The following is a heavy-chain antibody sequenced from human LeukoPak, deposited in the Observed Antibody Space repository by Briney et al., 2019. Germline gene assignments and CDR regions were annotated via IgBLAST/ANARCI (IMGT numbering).Heavy chain of an antibody. V-gene: IGHV1-2*02. CDR1: GYTFTGYY. J-gene: IGHJ6*03. CDR2: INPNSGGT. Sequence: ASVKVSCKASGYTFTGYYMHWVRQAPGQGLEWMGWINPNSGGTNYAQKFQGRVTMTRDTSISTAYMELSRLRSDDTAVYYCAREGLRYFDWLSPYMDVWGKGTTVTVSS. D-gene: IGHD3-9*01. CDR3: AREGLRYFDWLSPYMDV.